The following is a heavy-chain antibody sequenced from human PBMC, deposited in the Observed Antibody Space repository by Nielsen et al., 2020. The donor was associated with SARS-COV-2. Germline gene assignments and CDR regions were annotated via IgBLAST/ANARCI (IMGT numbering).Heavy chain of an antibody. D-gene: IGHD4-11*01. CDR3: ATLTHYSDYYFDY. V-gene: IGHV3-72*01. Sequence: GESLKISCAASGFAFSDHYMDWVRQAPGKGLEWVGRIRNKAVSYTPEYAASVKGRFTISRDDSKNSLYLQMNSLRAEDTALYYCATLTHYSDYYFDYWGQGTLVTVSS. CDR1: GFAFSDHY. J-gene: IGHJ4*02. CDR2: IRNKAVSYTP.